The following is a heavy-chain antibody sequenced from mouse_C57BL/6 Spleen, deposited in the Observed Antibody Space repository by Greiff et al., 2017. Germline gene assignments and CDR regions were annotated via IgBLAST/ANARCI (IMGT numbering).Heavy chain of an antibody. D-gene: IGHD1-1*01. CDR1: GFTFSDYG. Sequence: EVQRVESGGGLVKPGGSLKLSCAASGFTFSDYGMHWVRQAPEKGLEWVAYISSGSSTIYYADTVKGRFTISRDNAKNTLFLQMTSLRSEDTAMYYCATGYYGSSYGFAYWGQGTLVTVSA. J-gene: IGHJ3*01. CDR3: ATGYYGSSYGFAY. V-gene: IGHV5-17*01. CDR2: ISSGSSTI.